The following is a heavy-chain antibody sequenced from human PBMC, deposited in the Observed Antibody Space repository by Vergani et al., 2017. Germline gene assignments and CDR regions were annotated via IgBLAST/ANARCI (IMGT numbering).Heavy chain of an antibody. CDR3: ARDKSRRAPAVMGTYYYYMDV. CDR1: GFPFSTYG. Sequence: QVQLVESGGGVVQPGESLRLSCAASGFPFSTYGMHWVRQAPGKGLEWVAGIWHDGSNEKYVDSVQGRFTISRDNSKNTLYLEMKSLRVEDTAVYFCARDKSRRAPAVMGTYYYYMDVWGKGTKVTVSS. V-gene: IGHV3-33*01. J-gene: IGHJ6*03. D-gene: IGHD3-16*01. CDR2: IWHDGSNE.